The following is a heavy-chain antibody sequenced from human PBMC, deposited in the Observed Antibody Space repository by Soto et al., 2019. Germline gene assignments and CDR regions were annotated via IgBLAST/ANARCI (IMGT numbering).Heavy chain of an antibody. Sequence: QVQLQESCPGLVKPSGTLSLTCAVSGGSFTSNNWWTWVRQPPGQGVEWIGEIYRTGSTNYNPSLKRRVSISLDKSENQFSLKVTSPAASDTAVYYCASRDPGTSVDYWGQGTLVTVSS. CDR3: ASRDPGTSVDY. V-gene: IGHV4-4*02. CDR1: GGSFTSNNW. J-gene: IGHJ4*02. CDR2: IYRTGST. D-gene: IGHD1-7*01.